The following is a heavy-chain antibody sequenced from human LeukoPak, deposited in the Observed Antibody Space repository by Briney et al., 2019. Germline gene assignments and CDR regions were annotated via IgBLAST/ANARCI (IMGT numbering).Heavy chain of an antibody. CDR3: VRNAFEYYFDY. Sequence: GRSLRLSCAASGFTFSDYYMSWIRQAPGKGLEWVSYISSSSSYTNYADSVKGRFTISRDNAKNSLYLQMNSLRAEDTAVYYCVRNAFEYYFDYWGQGTLVTVSS. J-gene: IGHJ4*02. CDR2: ISSSSSYT. D-gene: IGHD2-2*01. V-gene: IGHV3-11*03. CDR1: GFTFSDYY.